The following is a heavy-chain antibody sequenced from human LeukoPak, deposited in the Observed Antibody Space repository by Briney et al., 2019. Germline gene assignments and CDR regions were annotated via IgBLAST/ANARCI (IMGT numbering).Heavy chain of an antibody. Sequence: PSETLSLTCSVSGASISGGTYYWGWIRQPPGKGLEWIGSIYYTGSTCDNPSLKSHVTISVDTSKNQFSLKLSSVTAADTAVHYCARRGGSGRAFDYWGQGTLVTVSS. CDR1: GASISGGTYY. V-gene: IGHV4-39*01. D-gene: IGHD1-26*01. J-gene: IGHJ4*02. CDR2: IYYTGST. CDR3: ARRGGSGRAFDY.